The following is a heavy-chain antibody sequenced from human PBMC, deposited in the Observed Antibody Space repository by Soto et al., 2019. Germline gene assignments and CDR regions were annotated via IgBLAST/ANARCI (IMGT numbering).Heavy chain of an antibody. J-gene: IGHJ5*02. Sequence: GGSLRLSCAASGFTFSSYWMSWVRRAPGKGLEWVANIKQDGSEKYYVDSVKGRFTISRDNAKNSLYLQMNSLRAEDTAVYYCARYFSSSWYVDWFDPWGQGTLVTVSS. D-gene: IGHD6-13*01. CDR2: IKQDGSEK. CDR1: GFTFSSYW. V-gene: IGHV3-7*03. CDR3: ARYFSSSWYVDWFDP.